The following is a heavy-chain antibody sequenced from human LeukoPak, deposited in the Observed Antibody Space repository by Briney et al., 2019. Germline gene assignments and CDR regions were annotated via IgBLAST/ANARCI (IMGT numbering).Heavy chain of an antibody. CDR2: IKSKTDGGTT. CDR3: TTTAEDLWFGELLYY. V-gene: IGHV3-15*01. D-gene: IGHD3-10*01. J-gene: IGHJ4*02. CDR1: GFTFSNAW. Sequence: PGGSLRLSCAASGFTFSNAWMSWVRQAPGKGLEWVGRIKSKTDGGTTDYAAPVKGRFTISRDDSKNTLYLQMKSLKTEDTAVYYCTTTAEDLWFGELLYYWGQGTLVTVSS.